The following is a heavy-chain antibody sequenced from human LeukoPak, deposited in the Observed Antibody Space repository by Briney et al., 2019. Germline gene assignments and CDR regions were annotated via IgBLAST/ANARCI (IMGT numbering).Heavy chain of an antibody. CDR3: ARGPPGGGIGTGYMDV. D-gene: IGHD1-1*01. CDR1: GYTFTSYD. CDR2: MNPNSGNT. Sequence: GASVKVSCKASGYTFTSYDINWVRQATGQGLEWMGWMNPNSGNTGYAQKFQGRVTMTRNTSISTAYMELSSLRSEDTAVYYCARGPPGGGIGTGYMDVWGKGTTVTISS. J-gene: IGHJ6*03. V-gene: IGHV1-8*01.